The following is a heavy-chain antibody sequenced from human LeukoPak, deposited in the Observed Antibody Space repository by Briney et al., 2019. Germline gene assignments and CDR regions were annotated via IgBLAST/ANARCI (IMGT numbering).Heavy chain of an antibody. CDR3: ARSIAVRRFDY. Sequence: PSETLSLTCSVSGASITSDDYYWSWIRQPPGKGLEWIGYIHYSGSTVYNPSLKSRVTISVDTSKNQFSLSLSSVTAADTAVYYCARSIAVRRFDYWGQGALVTVSS. CDR2: IHYSGST. V-gene: IGHV4-30-4*01. J-gene: IGHJ4*02. CDR1: GASITSDDYY. D-gene: IGHD6-6*01.